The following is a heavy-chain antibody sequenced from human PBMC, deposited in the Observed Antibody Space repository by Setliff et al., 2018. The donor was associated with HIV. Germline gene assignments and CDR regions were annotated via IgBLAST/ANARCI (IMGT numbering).Heavy chain of an antibody. CDR2: ISGSGGST. D-gene: IGHD5-12*01. J-gene: IGHJ4*02. CDR1: GFTSSSYA. CDR3: AKDPRAAVATICDY. V-gene: IGHV3-23*01. Sequence: QAGGSLRLSCAASGFTSSSYAMSWVRQAPGKGLEWVSAISGSGGSTYYADSVKGRFTISRDNSKNTLYLQMNSLRAEDTAVYYCAKDPRAAVATICDYWGQGTLVTVSS.